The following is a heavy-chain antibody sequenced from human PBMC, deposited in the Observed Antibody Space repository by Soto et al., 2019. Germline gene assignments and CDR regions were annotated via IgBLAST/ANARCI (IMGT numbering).Heavy chain of an antibody. J-gene: IGHJ4*02. CDR2: IYPGDSDT. V-gene: IGHV5-51*01. CDR3: AYYGSGSYPGY. Sequence: EASVKVSCKASGYSFTSYWIGWVRQMPGKGLEWMGIIYPGDSDTRYSPSFQGQVTISADKSISTAYLQWSSLKASDTAMYYCAYYGSGSYPGYWGQGTLVTVSS. D-gene: IGHD3-10*01. CDR1: GYSFTSYW.